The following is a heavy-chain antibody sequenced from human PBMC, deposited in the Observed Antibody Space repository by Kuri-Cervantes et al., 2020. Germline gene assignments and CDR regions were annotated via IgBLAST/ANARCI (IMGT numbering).Heavy chain of an antibody. CDR1: GFTVSSNY. CDR3: VKDLYISGWMFFDY. V-gene: IGHV3-53*05. Sequence: GESLKISGAASGFTVSSNYMRWVRQAPGKGLEWVSVIYSGGSTYYADSVKGQFTISRDNSKNTLYLQMNSLIAEDTALYYCVKDLYISGWMFFDYWGQGTLVTVSS. CDR2: IYSGGST. J-gene: IGHJ4*02. D-gene: IGHD6-19*01.